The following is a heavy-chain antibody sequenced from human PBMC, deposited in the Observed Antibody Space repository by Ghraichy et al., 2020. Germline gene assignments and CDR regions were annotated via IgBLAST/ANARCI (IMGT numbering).Heavy chain of an antibody. D-gene: IGHD2-21*01. J-gene: IGHJ6*02. CDR1: GFTFSDYW. CDR2: ISRSSSYI. V-gene: IGHV3-21*05. CDR3: ARDVAGMDV. Sequence: GGSLRLSCAASGFTFSDYWMSWVRQAPGKELEWVSDISRSSSYIYYADSVKGRFTISRDNAKKSLYLQMNSLRVEDTAVYYCARDVAGMDVWGQGTMVTVSS.